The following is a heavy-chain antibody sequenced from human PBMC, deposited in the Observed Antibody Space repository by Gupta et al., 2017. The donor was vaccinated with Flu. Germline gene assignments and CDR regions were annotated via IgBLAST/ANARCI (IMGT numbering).Heavy chain of an antibody. CDR3: AKGSSASRPYYFDY. J-gene: IGHJ4*02. Sequence: EVQLLESGGGLVQPGGSLGPPFAALGFPFGTIALAWVRQAPGEGLEWVSAISTDGRSTYYAASVKGRFTISRDTSKNTLYLQMNSLRAEDTAVYYCAKGSSASRPYYFDYWGQGTLVTVSS. V-gene: IGHV3-23*01. D-gene: IGHD2-15*01. CDR1: GFPFGTIA. CDR2: ISTDGRST.